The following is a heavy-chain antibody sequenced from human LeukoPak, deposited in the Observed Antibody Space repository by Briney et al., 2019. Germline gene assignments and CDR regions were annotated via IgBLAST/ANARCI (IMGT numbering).Heavy chain of an antibody. D-gene: IGHD6-13*01. CDR2: INPSGGST. CDR1: GYTFTSYG. J-gene: IGHJ4*02. Sequence: ASVNVSCKASGYTFTSYGISWVRQAPGQGLEWMGIINPSGGSTSYAQKFQDRVTMTRDTSTSTVYMELSSLRSEDTAVYYCARALAAGRDYWGQGTLVTVSS. V-gene: IGHV1-46*01. CDR3: ARALAAGRDY.